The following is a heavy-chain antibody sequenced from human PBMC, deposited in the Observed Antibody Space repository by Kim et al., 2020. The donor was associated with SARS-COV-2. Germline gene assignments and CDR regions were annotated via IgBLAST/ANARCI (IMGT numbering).Heavy chain of an antibody. CDR2: IRSKAYGGTT. V-gene: IGHV3-49*03. CDR1: GFTFGDYA. D-gene: IGHD6-13*01. J-gene: IGHJ5*02. CDR3: TYAYSSSPNWFDP. Sequence: GGSLRLSCTASGFTFGDYAMSWFRQAPGKGLEWVGFIRSKAYGGTTEYAASVKGRFTISRDDSKSIAYLQMNSLKTEDTAVYYCTYAYSSSPNWFDPWGQGTLVTVSS.